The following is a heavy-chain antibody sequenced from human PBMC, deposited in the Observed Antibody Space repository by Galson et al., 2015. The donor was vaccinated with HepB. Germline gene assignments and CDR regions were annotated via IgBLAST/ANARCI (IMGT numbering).Heavy chain of an antibody. CDR2: ISGSGITT. CDR3: AKDPAVSYHDFWTDNYFLGEFDY. Sequence: SLRLSCAASGFTFSTYAMSWVRQAPGKGLEWVSTISGSGITTYYADSVKGRFTISRDNSKNTLYLQMNSLRVEDTAVYHCAKDPAVSYHDFWTDNYFLGEFDYWGRGTLVTVSS. CDR1: GFTFSTYA. J-gene: IGHJ4*02. V-gene: IGHV3-23*01. D-gene: IGHD3/OR15-3a*01.